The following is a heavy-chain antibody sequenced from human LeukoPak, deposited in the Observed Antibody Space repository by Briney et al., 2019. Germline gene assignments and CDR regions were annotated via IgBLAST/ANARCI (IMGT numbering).Heavy chain of an antibody. J-gene: IGHJ5*02. V-gene: IGHV3-7*01. CDR3: ARDLGYSSSWTTVNWFDP. CDR1: GFTFKIYW. CDR2: MKGDGSEI. D-gene: IGHD6-13*01. Sequence: PGGSLRLSCVASGFTFKIYWMMWARQAPGKGLEWVANMKGDGSEIHYADSVKGRFTTSRDNAKNTLYLQMNSLRAEDTAVYYCARDLGYSSSWTTVNWFDPWGQGTLVTVSS.